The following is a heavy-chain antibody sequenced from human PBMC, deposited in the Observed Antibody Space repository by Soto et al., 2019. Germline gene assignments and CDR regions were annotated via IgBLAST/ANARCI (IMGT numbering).Heavy chain of an antibody. CDR3: ARSGGSLDY. Sequence: SETLSLTCSVSDGSVRNGMYYWSWVRQPPGKGLEWLGNVHFSGNTNYNPSLKSRVTISVDTSKNQFSLKLNSVTAADTAVYYCARSGGSLDYWGQGTLVTV. D-gene: IGHD2-15*01. CDR2: VHFSGNT. V-gene: IGHV4-61*01. CDR1: DGSVRNGMYY. J-gene: IGHJ4*02.